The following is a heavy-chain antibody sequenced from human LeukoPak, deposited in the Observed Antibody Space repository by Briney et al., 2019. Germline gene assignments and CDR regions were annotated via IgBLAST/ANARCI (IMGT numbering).Heavy chain of an antibody. J-gene: IGHJ3*02. CDR2: MHGYSGDT. CDR3: VTSSGYSSTWGAFDI. D-gene: IGHD6-6*01. CDR1: GFPFSTYY. Sequence: GASVKVSCETSGFPFSTYYMHWVRQAPGQGLEWMGWMHGYSGDTNYAQKFQGAASMTRDTSTSTAYMELSGLKYDDTAVYYCVTSSGYSSTWGAFDIWGQGTKVTVSS. V-gene: IGHV1-2*02.